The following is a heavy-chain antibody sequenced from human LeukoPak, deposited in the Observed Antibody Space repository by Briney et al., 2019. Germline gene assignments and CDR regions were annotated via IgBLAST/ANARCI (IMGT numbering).Heavy chain of an antibody. J-gene: IGHJ3*02. CDR3: ASSDYYDSSGYPPRLLVPDAFDI. D-gene: IGHD3-22*01. V-gene: IGHV3-11*04. CDR2: ISSSGSTI. CDR1: GFTFSDYY. Sequence: KTGGSLRHSCAASGFTFSDYYMSWIRQAPGKGLEWVSYISSSGSTIYYADSVKGRFTISRDNAKNSLYLQMNSLRAEDTAVYYCASSDYYDSSGYPPRLLVPDAFDIWGQGTMVTVSS.